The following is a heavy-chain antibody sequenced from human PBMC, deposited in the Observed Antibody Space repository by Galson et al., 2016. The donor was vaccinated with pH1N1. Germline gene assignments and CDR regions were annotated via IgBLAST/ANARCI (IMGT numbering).Heavy chain of an antibody. CDR1: GFTSSIYW. V-gene: IGHV3-7*01. J-gene: IGHJ6*03. Sequence: SLRLSCAASGFTSSIYWMGWVRQAPGKGLEWVANINQDGTEKYYLDSVKGRFTISRDNAKNSLYLHMNSLSAEDTAVYYCARDPGRPRLFYMDVWGKGTTVTVSS. CDR3: ARDPGRPRLFYMDV. CDR2: INQDGTEK. D-gene: IGHD1-26*01.